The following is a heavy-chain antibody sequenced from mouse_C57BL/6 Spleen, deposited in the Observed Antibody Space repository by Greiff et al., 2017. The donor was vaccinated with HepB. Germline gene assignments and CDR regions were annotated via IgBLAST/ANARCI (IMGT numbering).Heavy chain of an antibody. CDR1: GFTFSDYG. CDR3: ARDCFYAMDY. Sequence: VQLQESGGGLVKPGGSLKLSCAASGFTFSDYGMHWVRQAPEKGLEWVAYISSGSSTIYYADTVKGRFTISRDNAKNTLFLQMTSLRSEDTAMYYCARDCFYAMDYWGQGTSVTASS. CDR2: ISSGSSTI. V-gene: IGHV5-17*01. J-gene: IGHJ4*01.